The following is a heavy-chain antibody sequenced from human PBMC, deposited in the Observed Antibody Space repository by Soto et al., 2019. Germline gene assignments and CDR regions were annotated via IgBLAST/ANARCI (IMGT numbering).Heavy chain of an antibody. CDR3: ARGYDFNY. Sequence: SETLSLTCTVSGGSISSSSYYWGWIRQPPGKGLEWIGSIYYSGSTYYNPSLKSRVTISVDTSKDQFSLKLSSVTAADTAVYYCARGYDFNYWGQGTLVTVSS. CDR1: GGSISSSSYY. D-gene: IGHD3-3*01. J-gene: IGHJ4*02. CDR2: IYYSGST. V-gene: IGHV4-39*01.